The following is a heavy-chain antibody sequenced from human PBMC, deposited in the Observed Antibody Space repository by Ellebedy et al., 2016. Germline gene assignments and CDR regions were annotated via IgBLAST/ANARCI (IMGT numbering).Heavy chain of an antibody. CDR1: GFTFSSYA. D-gene: IGHD3-3*01. V-gene: IGHV3-23*01. Sequence: GGSLRLSXAGSGFTFSSYAMSWVRQAPGKGLEWVSSIGGSGGSTYYGDSVKGRFTISRDNSKSTLYLQMNSLRAEDTAVYYCADGERTYYDYNRPLPWGQGTLVTVSS. CDR3: ADGERTYYDYNRPLP. CDR2: IGGSGGST. J-gene: IGHJ5*02.